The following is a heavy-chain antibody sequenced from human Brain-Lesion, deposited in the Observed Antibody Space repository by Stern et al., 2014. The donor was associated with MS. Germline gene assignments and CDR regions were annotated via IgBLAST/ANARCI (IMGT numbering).Heavy chain of an antibody. J-gene: IGHJ4*02. CDR1: GYSFTSYW. CDR3: ARDWYPFDY. CDR2: IYPGDSDT. V-gene: IGHV5-51*01. D-gene: IGHD6-13*01. Sequence: EVHLVESGAEVKKPGESLKISCKGSGYSFTSYWIGWVRQMPGKGLEWMGIIYPGDSDTRYSPSFQGQVTISVDKSINTAYLQWRSLKASDTAIYYCARDWYPFDYWGQGTLVTVSS.